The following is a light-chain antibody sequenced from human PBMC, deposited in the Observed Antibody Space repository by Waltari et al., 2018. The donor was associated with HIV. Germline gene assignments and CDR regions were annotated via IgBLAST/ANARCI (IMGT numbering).Light chain of an antibody. CDR2: DNA. CDR1: NIGTKS. J-gene: IGLJ3*02. Sequence: SYVLTQPPSVSVAPGQTAKISCGGNNIGTKSVHWYQQKPGQAPVLVVFDNAARPPRIPERFSGSKSGNTATLTITRVEAGDEADYYCQVWDGDSEHWVFGGGTKLTVL. CDR3: QVWDGDSEHWV. V-gene: IGLV3-21*02.